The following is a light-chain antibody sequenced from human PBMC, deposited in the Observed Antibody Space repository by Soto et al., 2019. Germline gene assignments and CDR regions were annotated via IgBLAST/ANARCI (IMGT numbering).Light chain of an antibody. CDR1: QSVRRN. CDR3: QQYYSTPGT. V-gene: IGKV3-15*01. J-gene: IGKJ3*01. Sequence: EIVMTQSPVTLSVSPGERATLSCRASQSVRRNLAWYQQKPGQPPKLLIYWASTRESGVPERFSGGGSGTDFTLTISSLQAEDGAVYYCQQYYSTPGTFGPGTKVDIK. CDR2: WAS.